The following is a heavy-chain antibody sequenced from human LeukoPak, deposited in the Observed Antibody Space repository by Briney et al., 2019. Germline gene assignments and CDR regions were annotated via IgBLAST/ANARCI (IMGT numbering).Heavy chain of an antibody. D-gene: IGHD2-2*01. CDR1: GYTLTELS. J-gene: IGHJ6*02. CDR3: ATDSRVPAAITKYYYYGMDV. CDR2: XXXXDGET. V-gene: IGHV1-24*01. Sequence: ASVKVSCTVSGYTLTELSMHWVRQAPGKGLXXXXXXXXXDGETIYAQKXXXXXTMTEXTSTDTAYMELSSLRSEDTAVYYCATDSRVPAAITKYYYYGMDVWAKGPRSPSP.